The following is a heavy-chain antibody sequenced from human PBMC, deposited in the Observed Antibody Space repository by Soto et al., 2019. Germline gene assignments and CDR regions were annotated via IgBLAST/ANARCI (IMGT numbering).Heavy chain of an antibody. Sequence: SVKVSCKASGGTFSNYAISWVRQAPGQGLEWMGRIISIFGTANYAQKFQGRVTITADKSTSTAYMELSSLRSEDTAVYYCAIQRLYCSGGNCFSISGDYYYGLDVWGQGTTVTVSS. CDR3: AIQRLYCSGGNCFSISGDYYYGLDV. D-gene: IGHD2-15*01. CDR1: GGTFSNYA. J-gene: IGHJ6*02. V-gene: IGHV1-69*06. CDR2: IISIFGTA.